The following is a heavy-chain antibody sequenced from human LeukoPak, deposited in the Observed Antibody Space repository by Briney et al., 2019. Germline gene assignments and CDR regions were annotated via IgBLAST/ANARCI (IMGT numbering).Heavy chain of an antibody. V-gene: IGHV3-33*08. J-gene: IGHJ4*02. CDR3: ARAGYGDYGGIDY. CDR1: GFTFSSYA. CDR2: IWYDGSNK. Sequence: PGGSLRLSCAASGFTFSSYAMSWVRQAPGKGLEWVAVIWYDGSNKYYADSVKGRFTISRDNSKNTLYLQMNSLRAEDTAVYYCARAGYGDYGGIDYWGQGTLVTVSS. D-gene: IGHD4-17*01.